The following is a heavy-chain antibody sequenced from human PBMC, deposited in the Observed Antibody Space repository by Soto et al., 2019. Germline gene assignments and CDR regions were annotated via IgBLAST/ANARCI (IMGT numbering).Heavy chain of an antibody. CDR3: ARGRYGDY. Sequence: QVHLVQSGAEVKKPGASVKVSCQGSGYAFTTYGITWVRQAPGQGIEWMGWISAHNGNTNYAQKLQGIVTVTRDTSTSTAYMELRSLRYDDTAVYYCARGRYGDYWGQGALVTVSS. V-gene: IGHV1-18*01. CDR2: ISAHNGNT. CDR1: GYAFTTYG. J-gene: IGHJ4*02. D-gene: IGHD1-1*01.